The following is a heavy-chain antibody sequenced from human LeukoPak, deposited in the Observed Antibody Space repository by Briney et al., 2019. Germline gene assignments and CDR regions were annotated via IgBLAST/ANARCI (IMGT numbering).Heavy chain of an antibody. Sequence: GGSLRLSCAASGFTFRSYVMSWIRQAPGKGLEWVSALSGDGVGTYYADSVKGRFTISRENSKNTLYVEMNSLRAEDTALYYCAKGSSSSRPYDFDYWGQGILVTVSS. CDR1: GFTFRSYV. J-gene: IGHJ4*02. D-gene: IGHD6-6*01. CDR3: AKGSSSSRPYDFDY. CDR2: LSGDGVGT. V-gene: IGHV3-23*01.